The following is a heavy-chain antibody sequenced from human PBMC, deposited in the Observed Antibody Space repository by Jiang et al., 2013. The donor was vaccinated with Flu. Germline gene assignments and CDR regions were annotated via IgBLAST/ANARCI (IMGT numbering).Heavy chain of an antibody. J-gene: IGHJ1*01. V-gene: IGHV1-2*02. CDR3: ARQIYYFQEETLQY. Sequence: GAEVKKPGASVKVSCKASGYTFTGYFIHWVRQAPGQGLEWMGWINPNSGGTKYGQKFQGRVTMTRDTTISTLYMELSRLTSDDTAVYYCARQIYYFQEETLQYWGQGTLVTVTS. CDR1: GYTFTGYF. CDR2: INPNSGGT. D-gene: IGHD2/OR15-2a*01.